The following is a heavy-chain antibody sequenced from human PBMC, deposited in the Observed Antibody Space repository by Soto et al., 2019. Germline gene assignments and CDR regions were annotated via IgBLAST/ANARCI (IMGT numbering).Heavy chain of an antibody. CDR3: ARGPTTVVSSNWFDP. D-gene: IGHD4-17*01. CDR1: GGSISSYY. J-gene: IGHJ5*02. V-gene: IGHV4-59*01. Sequence: SETLSLTCTVSGGSISSYYWSWIRQPPGKGLEWIGYIYYSGSTNYNPSLKSRVTISVDTSKNQFSLKLSSVTAADTAVYYCARGPTTVVSSNWFDPWGQGTLVTVS. CDR2: IYYSGST.